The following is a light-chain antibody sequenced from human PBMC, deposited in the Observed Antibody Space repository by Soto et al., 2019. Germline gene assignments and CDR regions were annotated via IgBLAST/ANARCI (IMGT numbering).Light chain of an antibody. Sequence: QSALTQPASVSGSPGQSITISCTGTSSDVGGYNYVSWYQQYPGKAPKVMIYEVTNRPSGVSNRFSGSKSGNTASLTISGLQAEDEADYFCSSYTSSNTLIFGGGTQLTVL. CDR2: EVT. CDR3: SSYTSSNTLI. V-gene: IGLV2-14*01. J-gene: IGLJ2*01. CDR1: SSDVGGYNY.